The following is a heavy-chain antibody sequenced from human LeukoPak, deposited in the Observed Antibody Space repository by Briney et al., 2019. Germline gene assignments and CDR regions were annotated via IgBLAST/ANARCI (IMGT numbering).Heavy chain of an antibody. CDR2: IYYSGTT. J-gene: IGHJ4*02. Sequence: PSETLSLTCTVSGGSISSSSFYWGWIRQPPGKGLEWIGIIYYSGTTYYNPSLRSRVTISVDTSKNQFSLKMSSVTAADTAVYYCAKTFTTIRTVGATGGIYYFDYWGQGTLVTVSS. CDR3: AKTFTTIRTVGATGGIYYFDY. D-gene: IGHD1-26*01. V-gene: IGHV4-39*07. CDR1: GGSISSSSFY.